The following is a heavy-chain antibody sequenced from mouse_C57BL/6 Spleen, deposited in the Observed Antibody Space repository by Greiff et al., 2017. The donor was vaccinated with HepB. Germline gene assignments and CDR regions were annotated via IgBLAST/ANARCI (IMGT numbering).Heavy chain of an antibody. CDR3: ARWDGSRKEGYYFDY. CDR1: GYSFTSYY. J-gene: IGHJ2*01. Sequence: QVQLQQSGPELVKPGASVKISCKASGYSFTSYYIHWVKQRPGQGLEWIGWIYPGSGNTKYNEKFKGKATLTADTSSSTAYMQLSSLTSEDSAVYYCARWDGSRKEGYYFDYWGQGTTLTVSS. D-gene: IGHD1-1*01. CDR2: IYPGSGNT. V-gene: IGHV1-66*01.